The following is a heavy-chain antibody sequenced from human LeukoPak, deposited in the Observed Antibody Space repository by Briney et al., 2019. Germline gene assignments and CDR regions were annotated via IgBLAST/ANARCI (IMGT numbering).Heavy chain of an antibody. CDR2: ISSSGSTI. Sequence: GGSLRLSCAASGFTFSSYEMNWVRQAPGKGLEWVSYISSSGSTIYYADSVKGRFTISRDNAKNSLYLQMNSLRAEDTAVYYCARDLTTVTTWGTFDYWGQGTLVTVSS. CDR1: GFTFSSYE. V-gene: IGHV3-48*03. D-gene: IGHD4-17*01. J-gene: IGHJ4*02. CDR3: ARDLTTVTTWGTFDY.